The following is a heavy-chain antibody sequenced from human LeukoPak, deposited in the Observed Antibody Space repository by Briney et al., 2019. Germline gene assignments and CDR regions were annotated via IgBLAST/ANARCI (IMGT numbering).Heavy chain of an antibody. V-gene: IGHV1-45*02. CDR3: ANTGDDSSGAFDI. CDR1: GYTFTYRY. CDR2: ITPFNGDT. Sequence: GSSVKDSCKASGYTFTYRYLHWVRQAPGQALEWMGWITPFNGDTNYAQKFQDRVTITRDRSMSTAYMELSSLRSEDTAMYYCANTGDDSSGAFDIWGQGTMVTVSS. D-gene: IGHD3-22*01. J-gene: IGHJ3*02.